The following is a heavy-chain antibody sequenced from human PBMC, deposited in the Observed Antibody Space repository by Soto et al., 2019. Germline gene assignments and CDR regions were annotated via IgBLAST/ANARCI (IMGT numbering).Heavy chain of an antibody. Sequence: GASVKVSCKASGVTFSSYAISWVRQAPGQGLEWMGGIIPIFGTANYAQKFQGRVTITADKSTSTAHMELSSLRSGDTAVYYCARGLDYFDYWGQGTLVTVSS. V-gene: IGHV1-69*06. CDR1: GVTFSSYA. CDR3: ARGLDYFDY. CDR2: IIPIFGTA. J-gene: IGHJ4*02.